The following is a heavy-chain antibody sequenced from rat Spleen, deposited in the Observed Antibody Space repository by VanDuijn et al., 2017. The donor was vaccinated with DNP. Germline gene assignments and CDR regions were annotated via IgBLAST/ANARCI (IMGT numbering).Heavy chain of an antibody. J-gene: IGHJ2*01. V-gene: IGHV5S10*01. D-gene: IGHD5-1*01. CDR2: ISTSGSRT. CDR1: GFTFSDYA. Sequence: EVQLVESGGGLVQPGNSLKLSCAASGFTFSDYAMAWVRQSPKKGLEWVATISTSGSRTYYPDSVKGRFTISRDNAKSTLYLQMDSPRSEDTATYYCTTEAGDYWGQGVMVTVSS. CDR3: TTEAGDY.